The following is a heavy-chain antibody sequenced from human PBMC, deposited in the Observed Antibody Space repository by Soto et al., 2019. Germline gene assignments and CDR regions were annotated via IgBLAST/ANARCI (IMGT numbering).Heavy chain of an antibody. J-gene: IGHJ4*02. CDR1: GFTFSSYG. Sequence: GGSLRLSCAASGFTFSSYGMHWVRQAPGKGLEWVAVISYDGSEKYYADSVEGRFTISRDNSKNTLYLQMNSLRAEDTAVYYCAKVRRLGELSSHLPGPDYWGQGT. CDR3: AKVRRLGELSSHLPGPDY. V-gene: IGHV3-30*18. D-gene: IGHD3-16*02. CDR2: ISYDGSEK.